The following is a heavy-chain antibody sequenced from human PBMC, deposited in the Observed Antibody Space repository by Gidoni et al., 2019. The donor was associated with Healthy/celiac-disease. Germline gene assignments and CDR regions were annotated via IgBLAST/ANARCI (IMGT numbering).Heavy chain of an antibody. D-gene: IGHD6-13*01. Sequence: EVQLVESGGGLVQPGGSLRLSCAASGFTFSSYWMSWDRQAPGKGLGWVANIKQDGSEKYYVDSVKGRFTISRDNAKNSLYLQMNSLRAEDTAVYYCARAYSSSWYGAFDIWGQGTMVTVSS. CDR3: ARAYSSSWYGAFDI. CDR1: GFTFSSYW. V-gene: IGHV3-7*03. J-gene: IGHJ3*02. CDR2: IKQDGSEK.